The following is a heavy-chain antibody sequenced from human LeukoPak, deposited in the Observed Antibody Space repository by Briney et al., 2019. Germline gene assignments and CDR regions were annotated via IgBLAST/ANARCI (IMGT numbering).Heavy chain of an antibody. CDR1: GYTFTSYD. D-gene: IGHD6-6*01. Sequence: ASVKVSCKASGYTFTSYDINWVRQASGQGLEWMGWKNPNSGNTGYAQKVQGRVTMTRNTSISTAYMELSSLRSEDTAVYYCARGIAARRRQSHFDYWGQGTLVTVSS. J-gene: IGHJ4*02. CDR2: KNPNSGNT. V-gene: IGHV1-8*01. CDR3: ARGIAARRRQSHFDY.